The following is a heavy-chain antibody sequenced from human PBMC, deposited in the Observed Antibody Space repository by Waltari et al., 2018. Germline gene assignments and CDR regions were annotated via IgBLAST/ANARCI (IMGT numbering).Heavy chain of an antibody. CDR3: ARALVVVPAARIGGMAYYYMDV. CDR1: GGTFSSYA. Sequence: QVQLVQSGAEVKKPGSSVKVSCKASGGTFSSYAISWVRQAPGQGLEWMGGIIPIFGTANYAQKFQGRVTITADESTSTAYMELSSLRSEDTAVYYCARALVVVPAARIGGMAYYYMDVWGKGTTVTISS. V-gene: IGHV1-69*12. J-gene: IGHJ6*03. CDR2: IIPIFGTA. D-gene: IGHD2-2*01.